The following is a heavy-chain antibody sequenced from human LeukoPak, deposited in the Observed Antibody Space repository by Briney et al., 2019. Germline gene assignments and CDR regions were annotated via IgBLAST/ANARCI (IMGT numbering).Heavy chain of an antibody. CDR1: GYTLTELS. Sequence: ASVKVSCKVSGYTLTELSMHWVRQAPGKGLEWMGGFDPEDGETIYAQKFQGRVPMTEDTSTDTAYMELSSLRSEDTAVYYCATVSGGSYYGAFDIWGQGTMVTVSS. D-gene: IGHD1-26*01. J-gene: IGHJ3*02. CDR3: ATVSGGSYYGAFDI. CDR2: FDPEDGET. V-gene: IGHV1-24*01.